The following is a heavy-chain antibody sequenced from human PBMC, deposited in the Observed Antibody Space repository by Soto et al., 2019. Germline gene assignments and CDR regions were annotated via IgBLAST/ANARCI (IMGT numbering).Heavy chain of an antibody. J-gene: IGHJ4*02. CDR2: ISYDGSNK. CDR1: GFTFSSYG. CDR3: AKEAGYCTNGVCYDY. D-gene: IGHD2-8*01. Sequence: GGSLRLSCAASGFTFSSYGMHWVRQAPGKGLEWVAVISYDGSNKYYADSVKGRFTISRDNSKNTLYLQMNSLRAEDTAVYYCAKEAGYCTNGVCYDYWGQGTLVTVSS. V-gene: IGHV3-30*18.